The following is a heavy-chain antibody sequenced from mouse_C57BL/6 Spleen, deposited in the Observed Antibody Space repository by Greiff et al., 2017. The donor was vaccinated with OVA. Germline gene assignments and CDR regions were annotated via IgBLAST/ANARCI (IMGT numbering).Heavy chain of an antibody. V-gene: IGHV1-80*01. D-gene: IGHD4-1*01. CDR3: ARAPWEAY. Sequence: VQLQQSGAELVKPGASVKLSCTASGYAFSSYWMNWVKQRPGKGLEWIGQIYPGDGDTNYNGKFKGKATLTADKSSRTAYMQLSSLTSEDSAVYFCARAPWEAYWGKGTLVTVSA. J-gene: IGHJ3*01. CDR2: IYPGDGDT. CDR1: GYAFSSYW.